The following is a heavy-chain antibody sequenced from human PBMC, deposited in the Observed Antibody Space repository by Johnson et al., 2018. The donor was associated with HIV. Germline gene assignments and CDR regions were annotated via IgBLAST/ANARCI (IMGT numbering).Heavy chain of an antibody. CDR2: ISWDGGST. CDR1: GFTFDDYA. CDR3: AKGGITMAPDAFDI. J-gene: IGHJ3*02. V-gene: IGHV3-43D*03. D-gene: IGHD3-10*01. Sequence: LVESGGVVVQPRGSLRLSCAASGFTFDDYAMHWVRQAPGKGLEWVSLISWDGGSTYYADSVKGRFTISRDNSKNSLYLQMNSLRAEDTAVYYCAKGGITMAPDAFDIWGQGTMVTVSS.